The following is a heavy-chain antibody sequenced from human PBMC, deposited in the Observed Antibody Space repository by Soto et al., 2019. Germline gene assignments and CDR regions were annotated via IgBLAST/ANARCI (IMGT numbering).Heavy chain of an antibody. J-gene: IGHJ6*02. V-gene: IGHV3-30-3*01. CDR2: ISYDGSNK. Sequence: GSLRLSCAASGFTFSSYAMHWVRQAPGKGLEWVAVISYDGSNKYYADSVKGRFTISRDNSKNTLYLQMNSLRAEDTAVYYCAREGAVAGPYYYYGMDVWGQGTTVTVSS. CDR1: GFTFSSYA. CDR3: AREGAVAGPYYYYGMDV. D-gene: IGHD6-19*01.